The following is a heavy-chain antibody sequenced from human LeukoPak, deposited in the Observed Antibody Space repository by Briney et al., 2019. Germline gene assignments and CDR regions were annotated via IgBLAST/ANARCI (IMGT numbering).Heavy chain of an antibody. D-gene: IGHD1-26*01. V-gene: IGHV5-51*01. Sequence: GESLKLSCKGSGYSFTSYWIGWVRPMPGKGLEGMGIIYPYDSDIRYCPSFQGQVTISADKSISTAYLQWSSLKASDTAMYYCARRSGSYSNWFDPWGQGTLVIVSS. J-gene: IGHJ5*02. CDR2: IYPYDSDI. CDR1: GYSFTSYW. CDR3: ARRSGSYSNWFDP.